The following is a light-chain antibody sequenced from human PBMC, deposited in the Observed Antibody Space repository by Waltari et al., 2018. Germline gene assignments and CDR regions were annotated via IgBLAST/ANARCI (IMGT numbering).Light chain of an antibody. J-gene: IGLJ7*01. Sequence: QSVLTQPPSVSAAPGQRVTISCSGGHSNIGNNYVSWYRQFPGTAPKLLIYEVGGRPSGVPGRFSGSKSGTSATLDITGLQAGDEADYYCGTWDSSLSGAVFGGGTHLTVL. CDR2: EVG. CDR1: HSNIGNNY. CDR3: GTWDSSLSGAV. V-gene: IGLV1-51*02.